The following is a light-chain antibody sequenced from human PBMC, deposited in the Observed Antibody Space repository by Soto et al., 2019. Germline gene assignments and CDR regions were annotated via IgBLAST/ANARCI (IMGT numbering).Light chain of an antibody. J-gene: IGKJ1*01. V-gene: IGKV1-5*01. Sequence: DIQMTQSPSTLSASVGDTVTITCRASQSISSWLAWYQQKPGKAPKLLIYDASSLESGVPSRFSGSGSGTEFTLTISSLQPDDFATYYCQPLRTFGQGTNVEIK. CDR2: DAS. CDR3: QPLRT. CDR1: QSISSW.